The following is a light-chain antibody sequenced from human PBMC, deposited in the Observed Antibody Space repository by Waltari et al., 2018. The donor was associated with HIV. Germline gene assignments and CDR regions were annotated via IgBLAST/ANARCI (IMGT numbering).Light chain of an antibody. CDR3: QQYGNSPVYT. CDR2: DAS. Sequence: EIVLTQSPGILSLSPGERATLSCRASQSVSSNCLAWYQQKPGRAPRLLIFDASTRASGIPDRFSGSGSGTDFTLTISRLEPEDFAVYYCQQYGNSPVYTFGQGTKLEIK. V-gene: IGKV3-20*01. J-gene: IGKJ2*01. CDR1: QSVSSNC.